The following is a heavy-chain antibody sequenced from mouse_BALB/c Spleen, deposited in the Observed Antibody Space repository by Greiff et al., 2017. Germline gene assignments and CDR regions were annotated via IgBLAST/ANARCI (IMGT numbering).Heavy chain of an antibody. CDR1: GDSITSGY. CDR3: ARYEELGGNFDD. J-gene: IGHJ2*01. D-gene: IGHD4-1*01. CDR2: ISYSGST. Sequence: VQLKESGPSLVKPSQTLSLTCSVTGDSITSGYWNWIRTFPGNKLAYMGYISYSGSTYYNPSLKSRISITRDTSKNQYYLQLNSVTTDDTATYYCARYEELGGNFDDWGQGTTLTVSS. V-gene: IGHV3-8*02.